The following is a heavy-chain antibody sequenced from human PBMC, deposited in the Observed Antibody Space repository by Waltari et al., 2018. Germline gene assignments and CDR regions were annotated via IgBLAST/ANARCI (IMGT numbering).Heavy chain of an antibody. CDR3: ARGPRWLQPTRFDY. V-gene: IGHV4-34*01. CDR2: INHSGST. J-gene: IGHJ4*02. D-gene: IGHD5-12*01. CDR1: GGSFSGYY. Sequence: QVQLQQWGAGLLKPSETLSLTCAVYGGSFSGYYWSWIRQPPGKGLEWIGEINHSGSTNYNPSLKSRVTISVDTSKNQFSLKLSSVTAADTAVYYCARGPRWLQPTRFDYWGQGTLVTVSS.